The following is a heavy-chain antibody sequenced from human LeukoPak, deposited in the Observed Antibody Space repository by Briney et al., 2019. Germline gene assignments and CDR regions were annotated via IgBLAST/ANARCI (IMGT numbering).Heavy chain of an antibody. Sequence: PGGSLRLSCAASGFTFSGSAMHWVRQASGKGLEWVGRIRSKANSYATAYAASVKGRFTISRDDSKNTAYLQMNSLKTDDTAVYYCTSTYYYDSSGYSIDYWGQGTLVTVSS. V-gene: IGHV3-73*01. CDR3: TSTYYYDSSGYSIDY. CDR2: IRSKANSYAT. J-gene: IGHJ4*02. CDR1: GFTFSGSA. D-gene: IGHD3-22*01.